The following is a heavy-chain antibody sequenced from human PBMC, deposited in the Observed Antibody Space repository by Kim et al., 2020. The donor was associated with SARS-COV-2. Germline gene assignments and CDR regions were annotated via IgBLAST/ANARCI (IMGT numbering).Heavy chain of an antibody. CDR3: AKDLCSGGSCYHYYYGMDV. J-gene: IGHJ6*02. Sequence: GGSLRLSCAASGFTFSSYAMSWVRQAPGKGLEWVSAISGSGGSTYYADSVKGRFTISRDNSKNTLYLQMNSLRAEDTAVYYCAKDLCSGGSCYHYYYGMDVWGQGTTVTVSS. CDR1: GFTFSSYA. D-gene: IGHD2-15*01. V-gene: IGHV3-23*01. CDR2: ISGSGGST.